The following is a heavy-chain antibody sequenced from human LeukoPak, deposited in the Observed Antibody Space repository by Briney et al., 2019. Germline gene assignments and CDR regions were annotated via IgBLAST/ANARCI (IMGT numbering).Heavy chain of an antibody. Sequence: GGSLRLSCAATGFTFSSCSMNWVRQAPGKGLEWGSYISSSSSTIYYADSVKGRFTISRDNAKNSLYLQMNSLRAEDTSVYYCARGYGDYLFDYWGQGALVTVSS. D-gene: IGHD4-17*01. CDR2: ISSSSSTI. CDR3: ARGYGDYLFDY. CDR1: GFTFSSCS. J-gene: IGHJ4*02. V-gene: IGHV3-48*04.